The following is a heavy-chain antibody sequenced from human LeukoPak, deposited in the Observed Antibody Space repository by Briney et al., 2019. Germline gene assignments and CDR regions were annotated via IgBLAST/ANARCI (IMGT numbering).Heavy chain of an antibody. J-gene: IGHJ4*02. CDR1: GYIFTSHY. D-gene: IGHD6-6*01. CDR3: ARAYSSSSPFDY. Sequence: GASVKVSCKASGYIFTSHYMHWVRQAPGQGLEWMGMINPSGGNTSYAQKFQGRVTMTRDTSTSTVYLELSSPRSEDTAVYYCARAYSSSSPFDYWGQGTLVTVSS. CDR2: INPSGGNT. V-gene: IGHV1-46*01.